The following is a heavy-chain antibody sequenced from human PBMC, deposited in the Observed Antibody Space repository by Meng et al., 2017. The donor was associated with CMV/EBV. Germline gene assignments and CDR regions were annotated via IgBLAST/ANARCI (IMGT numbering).Heavy chain of an antibody. V-gene: IGHV4-34*01. CDR3: ARVGGRITIFGWVIPGFDP. J-gene: IGHJ5*02. D-gene: IGHD3-3*01. CDR1: GGSFSGYY. Sequence: SETLSLTCAVYGGSFSGYYWSWIRQPPGKGLEWIGEINHSGSTNYNPSLKSRVTISLDTSKNQFSLKLSSVTAADPAVYYCARVGGRITIFGWVIPGFDPWGQGTLSPSPQ. CDR2: INHSGST.